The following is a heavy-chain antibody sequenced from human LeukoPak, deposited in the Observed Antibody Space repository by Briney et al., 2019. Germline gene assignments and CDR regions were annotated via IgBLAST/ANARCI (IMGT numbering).Heavy chain of an antibody. D-gene: IGHD3-9*01. J-gene: IGHJ4*02. CDR1: GVTLSTYF. CDR2: ISSGSNTI. CDR3: ARDTGYIDY. Sequence: PGGSLRLPCAASGVTLSTYFINWVRQAPGKGLEWVSYISSGSNTINYTDSVKGRFTISRDDDKNSLYLQMYTLRAEDTAVYHFARDTGYIDYWGQGTPVTVSS. V-gene: IGHV3-48*01.